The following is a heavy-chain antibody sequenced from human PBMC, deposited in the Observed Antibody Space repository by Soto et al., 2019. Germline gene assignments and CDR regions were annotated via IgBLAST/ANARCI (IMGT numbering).Heavy chain of an antibody. CDR3: ASSPTVTNDAFDI. CDR2: MNPNSGNT. J-gene: IGHJ3*02. D-gene: IGHD4-17*01. CDR1: GYTFTSYD. Sequence: ASVKVSCKASGYTFTSYDINWVRQATGQGLEWMGWMNPNSGNTGYAQKFQGRVTMTRNTSISTAYTELSSLRSEDTAVYYCASSPTVTNDAFDIQRQATMLTSSS. V-gene: IGHV1-8*01.